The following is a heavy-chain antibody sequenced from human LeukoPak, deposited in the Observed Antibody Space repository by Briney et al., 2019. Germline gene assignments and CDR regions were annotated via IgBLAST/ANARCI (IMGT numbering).Heavy chain of an antibody. J-gene: IGHJ5*02. V-gene: IGHV3-20*04. Sequence: GGSLRLSCAASGFTFDDYGMSWVRQAPGKGLEWVSGINWNGGSTGYADSVKGRFTISRDNAKNSLYLQMNSLRAEDTAVYYCARAPKFRLVGVPKGPFDPWGQGTLVTVSS. CDR3: ARAPKFRLVGVPKGPFDP. CDR2: INWNGGST. D-gene: IGHD1-26*01. CDR1: GFTFDDYG.